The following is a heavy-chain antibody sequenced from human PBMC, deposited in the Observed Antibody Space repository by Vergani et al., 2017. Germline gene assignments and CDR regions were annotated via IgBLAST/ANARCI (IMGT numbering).Heavy chain of an antibody. Sequence: EVQLVESGGGLVKPGGSLRLSCAASGFTFSSYSMNWVRQAPGKGLEWVSSISSSSSYIYYADSVKGRFTISRDNAKNSLYLQMNSLRAEDTAVYYCARDGLTTVTPRGRIYYYYYMDVWGKGTTVTVSS. CDR2: ISSSSSYI. J-gene: IGHJ6*03. CDR1: GFTFSSYS. D-gene: IGHD4-17*01. CDR3: ARDGLTTVTPRGRIYYYYYMDV. V-gene: IGHV3-21*01.